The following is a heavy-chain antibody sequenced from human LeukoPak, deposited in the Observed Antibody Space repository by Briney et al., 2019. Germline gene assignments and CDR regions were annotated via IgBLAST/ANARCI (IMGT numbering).Heavy chain of an antibody. V-gene: IGHV4-39*07. CDR3: ARVSTIWFGELFDGG. Sequence: SETLSLTCTVSGGSISSSSYYWGWIRQPPGKGLEWIGSIYYSGSTYYNPSLKSRVTISVDTSKNQFSLKLSSVTAADTAVYYCARVSTIWFGELFDGGWGQGTLVTVSS. J-gene: IGHJ4*02. CDR1: GGSISSSSYY. D-gene: IGHD3-10*01. CDR2: IYYSGST.